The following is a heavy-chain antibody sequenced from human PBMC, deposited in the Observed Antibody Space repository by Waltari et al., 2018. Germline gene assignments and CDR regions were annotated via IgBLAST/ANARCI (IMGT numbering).Heavy chain of an antibody. CDR3: ARTVAGFIGSWYFDL. CDR1: GDSISSSSYY. CDR2: IYYSGST. D-gene: IGHD6-19*01. J-gene: IGHJ2*01. V-gene: IGHV4-39*01. Sequence: LQLQESGPGLVKTSETLSLTCTVSGDSISSSSYYWGWIRQPPGKGPEWIASIYYSGSTYYNPSLKSRVTISVDTSKNQFSLKLSSVTAADTAVYCCARTVAGFIGSWYFDLWGRGTLVTVSS.